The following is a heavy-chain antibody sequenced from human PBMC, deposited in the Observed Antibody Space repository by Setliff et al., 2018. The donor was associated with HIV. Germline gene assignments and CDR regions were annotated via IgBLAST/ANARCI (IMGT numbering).Heavy chain of an antibody. V-gene: IGHV3-48*03. Sequence: GGSLRLSCATSGFTFDDYTMHWVRQAPGKGLEWVSYMTASGSTIYYADSVKGRFTVSRDNAKNSLYLQMNSLRAEDTAIYYCARDDPAGGIDYWGQGTLVTVSS. J-gene: IGHJ4*02. D-gene: IGHD1-26*01. CDR2: MTASGSTI. CDR3: ARDDPAGGIDY. CDR1: GFTFDDYT.